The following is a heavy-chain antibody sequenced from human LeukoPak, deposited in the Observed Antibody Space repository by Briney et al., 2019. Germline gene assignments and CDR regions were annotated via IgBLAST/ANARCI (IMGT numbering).Heavy chain of an antibody. J-gene: IGHJ5*02. CDR2: ITGYGAT. V-gene: IGHV3-23*01. CDR1: GFTFSNFA. CDR3: AKGAAAGKVDWFDP. Sequence: GGSLRLSCAASGFTFSNFAMMWVRQAPGTGLQWVSTITGYGATFYADSVRGRFTIFRDTSMNTLFLQMNSLGAEGTAVYYCAKGAAAGKVDWFDPWGQGTLVTVSS. D-gene: IGHD6-13*01.